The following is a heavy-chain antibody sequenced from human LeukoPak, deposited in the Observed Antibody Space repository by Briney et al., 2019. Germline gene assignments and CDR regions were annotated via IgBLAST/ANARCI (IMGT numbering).Heavy chain of an antibody. Sequence: SETLSLTCAVYGGSFSGYYWSWIRQPPGKGLEWIGEINHSGSTNYNPSLKSRVTISVDTSKNQFSLKLSSVTAADTAVYYCARDSLPGYSSGFDAFDIWGQGTMVTVSS. CDR3: ARDSLPGYSSGFDAFDI. V-gene: IGHV4-34*01. J-gene: IGHJ3*02. CDR2: INHSGST. CDR1: GGSFSGYY. D-gene: IGHD6-19*01.